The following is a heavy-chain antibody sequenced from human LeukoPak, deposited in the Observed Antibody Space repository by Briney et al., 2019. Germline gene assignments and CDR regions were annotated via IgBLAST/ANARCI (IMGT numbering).Heavy chain of an antibody. CDR1: GFTFSGYS. V-gene: IGHV3-21*01. CDR2: ISRSSSYI. J-gene: IGHJ3*02. Sequence: GGSLRLSCAASGFTFSGYSLNWVRQAPGKGLEWVSSISRSSSYIYYADSVKGRFTISRDNAKNSLYLQMNSLRAEDTAVYYCASFPPYMVRTGAFDIWGQGTMVTVSS. D-gene: IGHD3-10*01. CDR3: ASFPPYMVRTGAFDI.